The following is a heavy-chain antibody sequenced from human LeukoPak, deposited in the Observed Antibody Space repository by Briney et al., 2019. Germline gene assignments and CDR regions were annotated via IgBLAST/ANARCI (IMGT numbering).Heavy chain of an antibody. CDR2: ISAYNGDT. D-gene: IGHD5-18*01. J-gene: IGHJ4*02. CDR1: GYTFSNYG. Sequence: ASVKVSCKASGYTFSNYGITWVRQAPAQGLEWMGWISAYNGDTIYAQNLQGRVTMTTDTSTSTAYMELRSLRSDDTAVYYCARELFYGYPDYWGQGTLVTVSS. V-gene: IGHV1-18*01. CDR3: ARELFYGYPDY.